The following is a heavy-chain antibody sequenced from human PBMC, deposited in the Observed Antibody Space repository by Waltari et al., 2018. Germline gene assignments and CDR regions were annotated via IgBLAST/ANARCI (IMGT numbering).Heavy chain of an antibody. CDR1: GGSISSSSYY. J-gene: IGHJ3*02. CDR2: IYYSGST. D-gene: IGHD3-10*01. Sequence: QLQLQESGPGLVKPSETLSLTCTVSGGSISSSSYYWGWIRQPPGKGLEWIGSIYYSGSTYYNPSLKSRVTISVDTSKNQFSLKLSSVTAADTAVYYCARDPTMVQGVVPDAFDIWGQGTMVTVSS. V-gene: IGHV4-39*07. CDR3: ARDPTMVQGVVPDAFDI.